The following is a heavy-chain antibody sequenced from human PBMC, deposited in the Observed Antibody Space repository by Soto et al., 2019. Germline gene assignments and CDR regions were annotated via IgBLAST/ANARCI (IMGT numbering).Heavy chain of an antibody. CDR3: ARQGGATDPPYFDY. V-gene: IGHV4-31*03. Sequence: SETLSLTCTVSGGSISSGGYYWRWIRQHPGKGLEWIGYIYYSGSTYYNPSLKSRVTISVDTSKNQFSLKLSSVTAADTAVYYCARQGGATDPPYFDYWGQGTLVTVSS. CDR2: IYYSGST. J-gene: IGHJ4*02. D-gene: IGHD1-26*01. CDR1: GGSISSGGYY.